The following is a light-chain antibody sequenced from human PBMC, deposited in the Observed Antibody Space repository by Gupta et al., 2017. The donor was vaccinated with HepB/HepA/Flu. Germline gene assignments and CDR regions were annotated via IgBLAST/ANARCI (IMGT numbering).Light chain of an antibody. CDR3: QHSKNVPRT. CDR1: QSISTC. J-gene: IGKJ1*01. V-gene: IGKV1-39*01. CDR2: SAS. Sequence: DIPMTQSPSSLSASVGDRVTITCRASQSISTCLNWYQQKPGKAPKLLIHSASSVHSGVPSRFSGSGSGTDFTLAISRLQPEDFATYYCQHSKNVPRTFGQGTKVEIK.